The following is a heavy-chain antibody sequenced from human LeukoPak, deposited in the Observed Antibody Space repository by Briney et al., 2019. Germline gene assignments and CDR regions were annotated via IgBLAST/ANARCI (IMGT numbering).Heavy chain of an antibody. J-gene: IGHJ4*02. Sequence: GSLRLSCAASGFTFSSYSMDWVRQAPGKGLEWVSYISSSSSTIYYADSVKGRFTISTDNAKNSLYLQMNSLRAEDTAVYYCATEWPTYYYDSSGYLYWGQGTLVTVSS. D-gene: IGHD3-22*01. CDR2: ISSSSSTI. CDR3: ATEWPTYYYDSSGYLY. CDR1: GFTFSSYS. V-gene: IGHV3-48*01.